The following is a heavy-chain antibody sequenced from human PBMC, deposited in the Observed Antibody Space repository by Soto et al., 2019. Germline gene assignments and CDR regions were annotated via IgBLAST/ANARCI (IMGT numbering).Heavy chain of an antibody. CDR3: ARQVPAGYYDSSGYAALDI. V-gene: IGHV5-51*01. D-gene: IGHD3-22*01. CDR1: GYSFTSYW. Sequence: PGESLKISCKGSGYSFTSYWIGWVRQMPGKGLEWMGIIYPGDSDTRYSPSFQGQVTISADKSISTAYLQWSSLKASDTAMYYCARQVPAGYYDSSGYAALDIWGQGTMVTVSS. J-gene: IGHJ3*02. CDR2: IYPGDSDT.